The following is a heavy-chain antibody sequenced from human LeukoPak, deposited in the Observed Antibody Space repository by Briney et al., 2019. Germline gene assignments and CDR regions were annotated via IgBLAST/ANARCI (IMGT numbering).Heavy chain of an antibody. CDR2: IYNGGSA. Sequence: SETLSLTCTVSGGSVSTYYWSWIRQPPGKGLEWIGYIYNGGSANYNPSLKSRVAISLDTSKNQFPLKLTSVTATDTAVYYCARHVRYSYVFFDYWGQGTLVTVSS. CDR3: ARHVRYSYVFFDY. D-gene: IGHD3-16*02. V-gene: IGHV4-59*08. CDR1: GGSVSTYY. J-gene: IGHJ4*02.